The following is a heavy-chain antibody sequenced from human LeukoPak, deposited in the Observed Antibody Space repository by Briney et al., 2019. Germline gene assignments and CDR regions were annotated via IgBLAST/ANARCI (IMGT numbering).Heavy chain of an antibody. CDR3: ATRRRQYQLLSYGMDV. CDR1: GYTFTSYG. V-gene: IGHV1-69*13. Sequence: ASVKVSCKASGYTFTSYGISWVRQAPGQGLEWMGGIIPILGTANYAQKFQGRVTITADESTSTAYMELSSLRSEDTAVYYCATRRRQYQLLSYGMDVWGQGTTVTVSS. J-gene: IGHJ6*02. CDR2: IIPILGTA. D-gene: IGHD2-2*01.